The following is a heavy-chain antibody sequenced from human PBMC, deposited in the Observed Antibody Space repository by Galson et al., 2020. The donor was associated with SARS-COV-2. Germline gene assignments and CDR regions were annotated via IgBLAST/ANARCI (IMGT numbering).Heavy chain of an antibody. CDR2: ISSTSTYI. J-gene: IGHJ4*02. CDR3: AGAYWGSSGPHLIH. D-gene: IGHD7-27*01. Sequence: SYTLMWVRQAPGQGLQWVSSISSTSTYIYYVDSVKGRFTISRDNAKNSLYLQMNSLRAEDTALYYCAGAYWGSSGPHLIHWGQGTLVTVSS. CDR1: SYT. V-gene: IGHV3-21*01.